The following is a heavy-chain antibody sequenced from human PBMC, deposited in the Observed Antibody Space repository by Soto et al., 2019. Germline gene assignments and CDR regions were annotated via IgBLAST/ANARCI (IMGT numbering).Heavy chain of an antibody. Sequence: SVKVSCKASGGTFSSYAISWVRQAPGQGLEWMGGIIPIFGTANYAQKFQGRVTITADESTSTAYMELSSLRSEDTAVYYCAQRSGPHYGDYGSFDYWGQGTLVTVSS. CDR2: IIPIFGTA. J-gene: IGHJ4*02. V-gene: IGHV1-69*13. CDR3: AQRSGPHYGDYGSFDY. CDR1: GGTFSSYA. D-gene: IGHD4-17*01.